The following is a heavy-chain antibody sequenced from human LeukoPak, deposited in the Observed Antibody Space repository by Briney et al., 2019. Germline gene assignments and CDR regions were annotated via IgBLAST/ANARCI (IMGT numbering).Heavy chain of an antibody. J-gene: IGHJ5*02. CDR3: ARDHCSSTSCYQNWFDP. CDR2: ISAYNGNT. V-gene: IGHV1-18*01. CDR1: GYTFTSYG. Sequence: ASVKVSCKASGYTFTSYGISWVRQAPGQGLEWMGWISAYNGNTNYAQKLQGRVTMTTDTSTSTAYMELRSLGSDDTAVYYCARDHCSSTSCYQNWFDPWGQGTLVTVSS. D-gene: IGHD2-2*01.